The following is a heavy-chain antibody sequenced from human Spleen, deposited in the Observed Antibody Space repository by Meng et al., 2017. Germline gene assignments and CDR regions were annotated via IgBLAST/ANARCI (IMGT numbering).Heavy chain of an antibody. CDR2: ISGGST. Sequence: GESLKISCAASGFTVNCNYMSWVRQAPGRGLEWVSSISGGSTYYADSRKGRFTISRDSSKNTLHLEMNSLRPEDTAVYACARDRANILTGYLDFWGQGTLVTVSS. V-gene: IGHV3-38-3*01. CDR3: ARDRANILTGYLDF. D-gene: IGHD3-9*01. CDR1: GFTVNCNY. J-gene: IGHJ4*02.